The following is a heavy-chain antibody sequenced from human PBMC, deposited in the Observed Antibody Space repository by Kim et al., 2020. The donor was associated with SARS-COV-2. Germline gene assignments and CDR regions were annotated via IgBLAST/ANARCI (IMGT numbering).Heavy chain of an antibody. CDR1: GFTLSSYE. J-gene: IGHJ3*02. D-gene: IGHD4-17*01. CDR3: AREVTTTPDAFAI. Sequence: GGSLRLSCAVSGFTLSSYEMNWVRQAPGKGLEWVSYINRSGSSKHYADSVKGRFTISRDNAKNSLYLQMNSLRAEDTAVYYCAREVTTTPDAFAIWGQGTLVTVSS. V-gene: IGHV3-48*03. CDR2: INRSGSSK.